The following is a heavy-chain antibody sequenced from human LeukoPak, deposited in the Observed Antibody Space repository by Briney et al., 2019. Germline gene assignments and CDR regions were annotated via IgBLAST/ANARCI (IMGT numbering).Heavy chain of an antibody. V-gene: IGHV4-59*12. D-gene: IGHD7-27*01. CDR1: GGSISNYY. Sequence: SETLSLTCSVSGGSISNYYWSWIRQPPGKGLEWIGYIYYSGSTNYSPSLKSRVSLSVETSKNQFSLKLRSVTAADTAVYYCARDRGEVTGDDYLDYWGQGTLVTVSS. CDR3: ARDRGEVTGDDYLDY. J-gene: IGHJ4*02. CDR2: IYYSGST.